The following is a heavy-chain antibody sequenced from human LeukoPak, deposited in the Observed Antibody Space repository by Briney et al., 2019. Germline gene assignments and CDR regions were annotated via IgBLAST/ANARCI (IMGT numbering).Heavy chain of an antibody. CDR3: AIIGYYSSTSCNYYYYVMAV. J-gene: IGHJ6*02. Sequence: GGSLRLSCVASGFTFSSYGMHWLRQAPGKGLEWVAVIWYDGSNKYYADSVKGRFTISRDNSKNTLYLQMNSLRAEDTAVYYCAIIGYYSSTSCNYYYYVMAVWGQGTTVTVSS. V-gene: IGHV3-33*01. CDR1: GFTFSSYG. D-gene: IGHD2-2*03. CDR2: IWYDGSNK.